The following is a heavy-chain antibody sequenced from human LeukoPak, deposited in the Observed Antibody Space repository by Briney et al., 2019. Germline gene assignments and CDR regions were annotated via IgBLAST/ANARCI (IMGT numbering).Heavy chain of an antibody. CDR2: IYYSGST. J-gene: IGHJ4*02. V-gene: IGHV4-39*01. CDR3: ARRLYYDGNPFDY. CDR1: GGSISSSSYY. D-gene: IGHD4-23*01. Sequence: PSETLSLTCTVSGGSISSSSYYWAWIRQPPGKELEWIGSIYYSGSTYYNPSLKSRVTISVDTSNNQFSLKLTSVTAADTAVYYCARRLYYDGNPFDYWGQGTLVTVSS.